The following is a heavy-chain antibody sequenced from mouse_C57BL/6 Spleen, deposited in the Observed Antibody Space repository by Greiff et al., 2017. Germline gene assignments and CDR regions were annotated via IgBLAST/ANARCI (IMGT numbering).Heavy chain of an antibody. CDR1: GFSLTSYG. Sequence: QVQLQQSGPGLVQPSQSLSITCTVSGFSLTSYGVHWVRQSPGKGLEWLGVIWRGGSTDYNAAFMSRLSITKDNSKSQVFFKMNSLQADDTAIYYCAKNWGGLPIYYYAMDYWGQGTSVTVSS. CDR3: AKNWGGLPIYYYAMDY. D-gene: IGHD2-2*01. V-gene: IGHV2-5*01. J-gene: IGHJ4*01. CDR2: IWRGGST.